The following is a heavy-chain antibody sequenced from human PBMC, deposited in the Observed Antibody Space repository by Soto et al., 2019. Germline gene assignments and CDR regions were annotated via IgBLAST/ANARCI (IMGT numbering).Heavy chain of an antibody. D-gene: IGHD3-22*01. CDR3: AGDAQYSSRWHPIDD. J-gene: IGHJ4*02. Sequence: QVQLVQSGAEVRKPGASVKVYCKASGYTFTDYGISWVRQAPGQRLEWMGWIHTYNGNTKYEQKLQGRVTMTTDTSTSTAYMELRTLTSDDTAGDYCAGDAQYSSRWHPIDDWGRGTLFAVSS. CDR2: IHTYNGNT. V-gene: IGHV1-18*01. CDR1: GYTFTDYG.